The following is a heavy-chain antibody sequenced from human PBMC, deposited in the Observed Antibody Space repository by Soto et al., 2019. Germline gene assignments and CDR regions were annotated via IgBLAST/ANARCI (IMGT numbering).Heavy chain of an antibody. CDR2: VSPYNGNT. CDR3: ARDYYDFWSGNNYYYYGMDV. J-gene: IGHJ6*02. Sequence: ASVKVSCKVVWYTFSTYGLSWVRRAPGQWLEGMGWVSPYNGNTYYAGGLQGRVTMTTDTSTNTAYMSLRSLRSDDTAVYYCARDYYDFWSGNNYYYYGMDVWGQGTTVTVSS. CDR1: WYTFSTYG. V-gene: IGHV1-18*01. D-gene: IGHD3-3*01.